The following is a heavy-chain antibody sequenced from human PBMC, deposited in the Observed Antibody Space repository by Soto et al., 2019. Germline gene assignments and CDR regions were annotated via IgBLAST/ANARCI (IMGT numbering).Heavy chain of an antibody. CDR2: IIPILGIA. J-gene: IGHJ6*02. V-gene: IGHV1-69*08. D-gene: IGHD4-17*01. CDR1: GGTFSSYT. CDR3: ARDCDGDYPARYYGMDV. Sequence: QVQLVQSGAAVKKPGSSVKVSCKASGGTFSSYTISWVRQAPGQGLEWMGRIIPILGIANYAQKFQGRVTITADKSTSTAYMELSSLRSEDTAVYYCARDCDGDYPARYYGMDVWGQGTTVTVSS.